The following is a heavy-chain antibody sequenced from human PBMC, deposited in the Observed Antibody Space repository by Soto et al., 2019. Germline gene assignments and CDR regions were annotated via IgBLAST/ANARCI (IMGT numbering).Heavy chain of an antibody. Sequence: GGSLRLSCAASGFTFDDYAMHWVRQAPGKGLEWVSLISWDGGSTYYADSVKGRFTISRDNSKNSLYLQMNSLRAEDTALYYCAKDIGSGWYYGMDVWGQGTTVTVSS. V-gene: IGHV3-43D*03. D-gene: IGHD6-19*01. CDR2: ISWDGGST. CDR3: AKDIGSGWYYGMDV. J-gene: IGHJ6*02. CDR1: GFTFDDYA.